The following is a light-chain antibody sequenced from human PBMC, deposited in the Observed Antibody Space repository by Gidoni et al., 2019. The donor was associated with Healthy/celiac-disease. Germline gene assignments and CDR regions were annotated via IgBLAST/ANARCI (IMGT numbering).Light chain of an antibody. V-gene: IGKV1-33*01. J-gene: IGKJ3*01. Sequence: DIQMTPSPSSLSASVGDRVTITCQASQDISNYLNWYQQKPGKAPKLLIYDASNLETGVPSRFSGSGSGTDFTFTISSLQPEDIATYYCQQYDNLFTFXPXTKVDIK. CDR3: QQYDNLFT. CDR2: DAS. CDR1: QDISNY.